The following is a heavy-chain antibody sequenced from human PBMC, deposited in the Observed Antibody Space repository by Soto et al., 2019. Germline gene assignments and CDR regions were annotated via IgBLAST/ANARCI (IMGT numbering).Heavy chain of an antibody. D-gene: IGHD2-2*03. J-gene: IGHJ6*03. V-gene: IGHV4-59*01. CDR2: IYYSGST. Sequence: SETLSLTCTVSGGSISSYYWSWIRQPPGKGLEWIGYIYYSGSTNYNPSLKSRVTISVDTSKNQFSLKLSSVTAADTAVYYCARVGIVVVPAGPIPSYYYYMDVWGKGTTVTVSS. CDR3: ARVGIVVVPAGPIPSYYYYMDV. CDR1: GGSISSYY.